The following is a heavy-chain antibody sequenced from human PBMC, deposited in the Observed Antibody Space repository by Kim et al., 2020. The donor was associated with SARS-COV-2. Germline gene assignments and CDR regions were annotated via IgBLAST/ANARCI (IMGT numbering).Heavy chain of an antibody. J-gene: IGHJ3*01. Sequence: GGSLRLSCAASGFSLSSYDMYWVRQTAGKGLEWVSAIGTGGDTHYAVTVKGRFIISREKAKNSLYLQMDSLGAGDTAVYYCIRGGIRVAGLDAFDVWGQGTMVTVSS. CDR3: IRGGIRVAGLDAFDV. CDR1: GFSLSSYD. D-gene: IGHD6-19*01. CDR2: IGTGGDT. V-gene: IGHV3-13*01.